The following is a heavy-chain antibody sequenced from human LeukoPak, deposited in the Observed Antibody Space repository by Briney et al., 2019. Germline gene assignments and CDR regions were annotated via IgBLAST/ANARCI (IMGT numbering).Heavy chain of an antibody. V-gene: IGHV3-23*01. J-gene: IGHJ4*02. D-gene: IGHD4-17*01. CDR2: ISGSGGST. CDR3: AKERLGGNYGDYAVDY. Sequence: PGGSLRLSCAASGFTFSSYAMSWVRQAPGKGLEWVSAISGSGGSTYYADSVKGRFTISRDNSKNTLYLQMNSLRAEDTAVYYCAKERLGGNYGDYAVDYWGQGTPVTVSS. CDR1: GFTFSSYA.